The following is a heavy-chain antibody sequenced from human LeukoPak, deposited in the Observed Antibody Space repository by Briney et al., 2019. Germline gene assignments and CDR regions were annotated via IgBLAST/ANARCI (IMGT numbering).Heavy chain of an antibody. CDR3: ATDRLGYYYDSSGGGSDY. D-gene: IGHD3-22*01. V-gene: IGHV1-24*01. J-gene: IGHJ4*02. CDR2: FDPEDGET. Sequence: ASVKVSCKVSGYTLTELSMHWVRQAPGKGLEWMGGFDPEDGETIYAQKFQGRVTMTEDTSTDTAYMELSSLRSEDTAVYYCATDRLGYYYDSSGGGSDYWGQGTLVTVSS. CDR1: GYTLTELS.